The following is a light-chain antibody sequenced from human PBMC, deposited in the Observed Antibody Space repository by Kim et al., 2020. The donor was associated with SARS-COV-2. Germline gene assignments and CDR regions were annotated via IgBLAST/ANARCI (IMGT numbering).Light chain of an antibody. V-gene: IGKV1-5*03. CDR1: QTISTW. CDR2: LAS. CDR3: QHYSRFPYT. J-gene: IGKJ2*01. Sequence: VGDRVTITCRASQTISTWLAWYQQKPGKAPNLLIYLASTLESGVPSRFIGSGSVTEFTLTIDSLQPDDFATYYCQHYSRFPYTFGQGTKVDIK.